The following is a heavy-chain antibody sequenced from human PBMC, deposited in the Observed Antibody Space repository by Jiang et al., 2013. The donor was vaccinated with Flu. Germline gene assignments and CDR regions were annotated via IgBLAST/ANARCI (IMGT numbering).Heavy chain of an antibody. V-gene: IGHV3-53*01. CDR1: GFTVSSNY. D-gene: IGHD5-18*01. Sequence: QLVESGGGLIQPGGSLRLSCAASGFTVSSNYMSWVRQAPGKGLEWVSVFYAGGSTYYADSVKGRFTISRDNSKNTLYLQMNSLRAEDTAVYYCARVKRPGDSYGYYFDYWGQGTLVTVSS. CDR2: FYAGGST. J-gene: IGHJ4*02. CDR3: ARVKRPGDSYGYYFDY.